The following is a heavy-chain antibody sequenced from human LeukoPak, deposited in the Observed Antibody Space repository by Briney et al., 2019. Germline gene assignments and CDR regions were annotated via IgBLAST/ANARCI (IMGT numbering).Heavy chain of an antibody. J-gene: IGHJ3*01. V-gene: IGHV3-21*06. CDR3: ARQAVARAFDL. Sequence: SVKGRFTISRDNAQSSLYLQMNSLRAGDTAVYYCARQAVARAFDLWGQGTMVAVSS.